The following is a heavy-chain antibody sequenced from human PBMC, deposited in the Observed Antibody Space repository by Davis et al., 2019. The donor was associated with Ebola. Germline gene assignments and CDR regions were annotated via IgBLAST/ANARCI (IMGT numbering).Heavy chain of an antibody. CDR3: ARGGGDAWELLGY. CDR2: ISSGGSTV. CDR1: GFTFSSYW. J-gene: IGHJ4*02. D-gene: IGHD1-26*01. V-gene: IGHV3-48*04. Sequence: GESLKISCAASGFTFSSYWMSWVRQAPGKGLEWVSYISSGGSTVYYADSVKGRFTISRDNAKNSLYLQMNSLRTEDTAVYYCARGGGDAWELLGYWGQGTLVTVSS.